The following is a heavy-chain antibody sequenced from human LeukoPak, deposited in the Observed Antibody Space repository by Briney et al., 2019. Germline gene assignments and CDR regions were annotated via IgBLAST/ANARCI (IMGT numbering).Heavy chain of an antibody. Sequence: GGSLRLSCAASGFSFSNYNMNWVRQAPGKGLEWVSSITSDSRYIYYGDSVKGRFTISRDNAKNSLFLQMDSLTDEDTAVYYCAKGHSGYDYYYYYMDVWGKGTTVTISS. J-gene: IGHJ6*03. V-gene: IGHV3-21*01. CDR2: ITSDSRYI. CDR1: GFSFSNYN. D-gene: IGHD5-12*01. CDR3: AKGHSGYDYYYYYMDV.